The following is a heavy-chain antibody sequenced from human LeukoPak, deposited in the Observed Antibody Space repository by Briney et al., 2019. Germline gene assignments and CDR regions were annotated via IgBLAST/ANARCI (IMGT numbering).Heavy chain of an antibody. V-gene: IGHV3-21*01. J-gene: IGHJ4*02. CDR2: IGTSSNNI. CDR3: ASGTVGNYALDY. Sequence: GGSLTLSCAASGLTFSRYNMNWVRQPPGKGLEWVSSIGTSSNNIYYTDSVKGRFTISRANAKNSLYLQVDSLRVEDTAVYFCASGTVGNYALDYWGQGTLVTVSS. CDR1: GLTFSRYN. D-gene: IGHD1-7*01.